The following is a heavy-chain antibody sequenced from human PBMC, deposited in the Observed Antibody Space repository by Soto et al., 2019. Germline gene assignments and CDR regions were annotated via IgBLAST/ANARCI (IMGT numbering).Heavy chain of an antibody. CDR2: IIPIFGTA. Sequence: QVQLVQSGAEVKKPGSSVKVSCKASGGTFSSYAISWVRQAPGQGLEWMGGIIPIFGTANYAQKFQGRVTISADESTSTAYLELSSLRSEDTAVYYCARVWQQLVRGYLLGWFDPWGQGTLVTVSS. CDR1: GGTFSSYA. D-gene: IGHD6-13*01. V-gene: IGHV1-69*01. J-gene: IGHJ5*02. CDR3: ARVWQQLVRGYLLGWFDP.